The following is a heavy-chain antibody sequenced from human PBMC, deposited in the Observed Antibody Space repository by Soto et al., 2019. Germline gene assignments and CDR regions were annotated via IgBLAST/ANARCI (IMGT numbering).Heavy chain of an antibody. CDR1: GYSFTSYW. CDR3: ASQAYDSIRSVVY. J-gene: IGHJ4*01. D-gene: IGHD3-22*01. V-gene: IGHV5-10-1*01. Sequence: GESLKISCKGSGYSFTSYWISWVRQMPGKGLEWMGRIDPSDSYTNYSPSFQGHVTISADKSISTAYLQWSSLKASDTAMYYCASQAYDSIRSVVYLGQGALVTVSS. CDR2: IDPSDSYT.